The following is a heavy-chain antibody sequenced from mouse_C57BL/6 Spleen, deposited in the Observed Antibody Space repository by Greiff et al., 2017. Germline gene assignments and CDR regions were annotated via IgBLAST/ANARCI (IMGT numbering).Heavy chain of an antibody. CDR3: AMLTGSHYFDY. Sequence: VQLQQSGPGLAKPSQTLSLSCSVSGYSFTSDYWNWIRKFPGTKLEYMGYISYSGSTYYNPSLKSRISKSRDTAKNQYYLQFHSVTTEDTATYYCAMLTGSHYFDYWGQGTTLTVSS. CDR2: ISYSGST. CDR1: GYSFTSDY. V-gene: IGHV3-8*01. D-gene: IGHD4-1*01. J-gene: IGHJ2*01.